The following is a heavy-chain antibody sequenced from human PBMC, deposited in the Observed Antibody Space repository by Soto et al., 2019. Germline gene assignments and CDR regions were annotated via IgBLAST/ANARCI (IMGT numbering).Heavy chain of an antibody. CDR3: ASIHPQSNTCLEY. Sequence: ASVKVSCKASGGTFSSYTIRWVRQAPGQGLEWMGRIIPGLSIANYAQQFQGRVTFTKDKSTSTAYMELSSLRSEDTATYYCASIHPQSNTCLEYWGQGTLVTVSS. V-gene: IGHV1-69*02. J-gene: IGHJ4*02. CDR2: IIPGLSIA. CDR1: GGTFSSYT.